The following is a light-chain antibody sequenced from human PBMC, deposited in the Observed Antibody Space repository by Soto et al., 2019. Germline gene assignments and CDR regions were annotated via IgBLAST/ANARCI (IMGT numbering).Light chain of an antibody. Sequence: QSVLTQPASVSGSPGQSITISCTGTSNDIGLYNYVSWYQQHPGKAPKLMIFDVSDRTSGVSDRFSGSRSGNTASLSISGLQAEDEADYFCSSYTSDSIQVIFGGGTQVTVL. CDR1: SNDIGLYNY. CDR2: DVS. V-gene: IGLV2-14*03. J-gene: IGLJ2*01. CDR3: SSYTSDSIQVI.